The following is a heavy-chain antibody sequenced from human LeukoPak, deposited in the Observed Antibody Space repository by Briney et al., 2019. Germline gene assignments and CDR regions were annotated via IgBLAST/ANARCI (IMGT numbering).Heavy chain of an antibody. CDR1: GFTFSSYS. Sequence: GGSLRLSCAASGFTFSSYSLNWVRQAPGKGLEWVSSISSSSSDIYYAVSVKGRFTISRDNAKNSLYLQMNSLRAEDTAVYHCARDSRTTGTTSGYFDYWGQGTLVTVSS. CDR3: ARDSRTTGTTSGYFDY. CDR2: ISSSSSDI. V-gene: IGHV3-21*01. D-gene: IGHD1-1*01. J-gene: IGHJ4*02.